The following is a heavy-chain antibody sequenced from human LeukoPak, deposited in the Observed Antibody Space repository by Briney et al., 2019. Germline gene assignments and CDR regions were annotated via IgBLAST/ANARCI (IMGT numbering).Heavy chain of an antibody. J-gene: IGHJ5*02. Sequence: PSQTLSLTCAVSGDSTSSGGYSWSWIRQPPGKGLEWIGHIYHGGSAYYSPSLKSRANISVDKSKNQFSLKLSSVTAADTAVYYCARYFSGGQFKWFDPWGQGTLVTVSS. CDR1: GDSTSSGGYS. CDR2: IYHGGSA. D-gene: IGHD1-26*01. V-gene: IGHV4-30-2*01. CDR3: ARYFSGGQFKWFDP.